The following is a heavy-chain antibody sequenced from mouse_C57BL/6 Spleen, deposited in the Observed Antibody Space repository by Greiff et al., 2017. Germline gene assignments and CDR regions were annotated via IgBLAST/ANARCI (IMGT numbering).Heavy chain of an antibody. Sequence: EVKLVESGEGLVKPGGSLKLSCAASGFTFSSYAMSWVRQTPEKRLEWVAYISSGGDYIYYADTVKGRFTISRDNARNTLYLQMSSLKSEDTAMYYCTRENRYGSPYGDWGQGTSVTVSS. V-gene: IGHV5-9-1*02. CDR2: ISSGGDYI. CDR3: TRENRYGSPYGD. D-gene: IGHD1-1*01. J-gene: IGHJ4*01. CDR1: GFTFSSYA.